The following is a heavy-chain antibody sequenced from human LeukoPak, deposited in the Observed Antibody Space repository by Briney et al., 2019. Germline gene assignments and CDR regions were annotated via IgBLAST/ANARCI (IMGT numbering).Heavy chain of an antibody. Sequence: PSETLSLTCTVSGASISSYYWSWIRQPPGKGLEWIGCIYYSGSTNYNPSLKSRVTISVDKSKNQSSLKLSSVTAADTAVYYCARQPSHYDFWSGSRGYSYGYPDYWGQGTLVTVSS. D-gene: IGHD3-3*01. J-gene: IGHJ4*02. CDR1: GASISSYY. CDR3: ARQPSHYDFWSGSRGYSYGYPDY. V-gene: IGHV4-59*08. CDR2: IYYSGST.